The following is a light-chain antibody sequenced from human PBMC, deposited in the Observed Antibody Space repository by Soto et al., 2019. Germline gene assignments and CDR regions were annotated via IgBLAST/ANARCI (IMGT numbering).Light chain of an antibody. Sequence: EMVMTQSPATLSVSPGERATLSCRASQSVGTNLAWYQQKPGQAPRLLIYGASTRATGIPARFSGIGSGTEFTHTISSLQSEDFAVYYCQQYNNWPLTFGPGTKVGI. CDR2: GAS. CDR1: QSVGTN. J-gene: IGKJ3*01. V-gene: IGKV3-15*01. CDR3: QQYNNWPLT.